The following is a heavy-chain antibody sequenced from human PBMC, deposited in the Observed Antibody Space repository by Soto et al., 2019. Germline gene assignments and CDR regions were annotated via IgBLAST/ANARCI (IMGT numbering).Heavy chain of an antibody. CDR1: GFTFSSYD. CDR2: IGTAGDT. D-gene: IGHD3-3*01. J-gene: IGHJ6*02. V-gene: IGHV3-13*01. CDR3: ARAEYDFWSGSSYYGMDV. Sequence: EVQLVESGGGLVQPGGSLRLSCAASGFTFSSYDMHWVRQATGKGLEWVSAIGTAGDTYYPGSVKGRFTISRENAKNSLYLQMNRLRAGDTAVYYCARAEYDFWSGSSYYGMDVWGQGTTVTVSS.